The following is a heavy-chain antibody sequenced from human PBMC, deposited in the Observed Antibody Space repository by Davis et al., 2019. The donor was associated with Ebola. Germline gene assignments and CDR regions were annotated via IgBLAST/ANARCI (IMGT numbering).Heavy chain of an antibody. Sequence: GESLKISCAASGFTFSSYWMSWVRQAPGKGLEWVANIKQDGSEKYYVDSVKGRFTISRDNAKNSLYLQMNSLRAEDTAVYYCAREGFYGQDLNYWGQGTLVTVSS. V-gene: IGHV3-7*01. CDR3: AREGFYGQDLNY. D-gene: IGHD2/OR15-2a*01. CDR2: IKQDGSEK. J-gene: IGHJ4*02. CDR1: GFTFSSYW.